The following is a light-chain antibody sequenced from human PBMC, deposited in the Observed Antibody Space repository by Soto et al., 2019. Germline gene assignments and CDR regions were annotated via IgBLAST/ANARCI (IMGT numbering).Light chain of an antibody. J-gene: IGKJ4*01. V-gene: IGKV1-9*01. Sequence: IQLTQSPSSLSASVGDRVTITCRASQGISSYLAWYQQKPGKAPKLLIYAASTLQSGVPSRFSGSGSGTDFTLPISSLQPEDFAIYYCQQLNSYLSFGGGTKVEIK. CDR2: AAS. CDR1: QGISSY. CDR3: QQLNSYLS.